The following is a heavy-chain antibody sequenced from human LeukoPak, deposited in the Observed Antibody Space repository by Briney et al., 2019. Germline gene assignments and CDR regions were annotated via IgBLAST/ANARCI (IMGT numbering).Heavy chain of an antibody. CDR3: ARLEWLLYFYFDY. Sequence: GGSLRLSCAASGFTVSSNYMSWVRQAPGKGLEWVSVIYSGGSTYYADSVKGRFTISRDNSKNTLYLQMNRLRAEDTAVYYCARLEWLLYFYFDYWGQGTLVTVSS. J-gene: IGHJ4*02. CDR2: IYSGGST. CDR1: GFTVSSNY. V-gene: IGHV3-66*02. D-gene: IGHD3-3*01.